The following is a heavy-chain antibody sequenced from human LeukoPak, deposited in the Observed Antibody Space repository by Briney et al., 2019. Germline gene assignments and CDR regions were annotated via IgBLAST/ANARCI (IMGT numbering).Heavy chain of an antibody. CDR1: GGTFSSYA. D-gene: IGHD4-11*01. Sequence: SCKASGGTFSSYAISWVRQAPGQGLEWMGRIIPIFGIANYAQKFQGRVTITADKSTSTAYMELSSLRSEDTAVYYCARDPTTVTTRGRYYYYYGMDVWGQGTTVTVSS. CDR2: IIPIFGIA. J-gene: IGHJ6*02. V-gene: IGHV1-69*04. CDR3: ARDPTTVTTRGRYYYYYGMDV.